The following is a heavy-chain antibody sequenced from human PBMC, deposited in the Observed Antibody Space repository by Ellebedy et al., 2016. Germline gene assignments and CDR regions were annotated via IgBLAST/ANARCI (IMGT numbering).Heavy chain of an antibody. Sequence: SETLSLTCAVYGGSFSGYYWSWIRQPPGKGLEWIGEINHSGSTNYNPSLKSRVTISVDTSKNQFSLKLSSVTAADTAVYYCARGKPVEMATINKGTGDDYWGQGTLVTVSS. CDR1: GGSFSGYY. V-gene: IGHV4-34*01. D-gene: IGHD5-24*01. J-gene: IGHJ4*02. CDR3: ARGKPVEMATINKGTGDDY. CDR2: INHSGST.